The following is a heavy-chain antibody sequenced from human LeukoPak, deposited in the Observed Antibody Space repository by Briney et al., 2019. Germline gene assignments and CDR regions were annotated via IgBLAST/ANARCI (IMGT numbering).Heavy chain of an antibody. CDR2: INTDGSST. J-gene: IGHJ5*02. Sequence: GGSLRLSCAASGFTFSSYWMRWVRQAPGKGLVWASRINTDGSSTSYADSVKGRFTISRDNAKNTLYLQMNSPRAEDTAVYYCARGVVGVAGNLNWFDPWGQGTLVTVSS. CDR1: GFTFSSYW. CDR3: ARGVVGVAGNLNWFDP. D-gene: IGHD2-15*01. V-gene: IGHV3-74*01.